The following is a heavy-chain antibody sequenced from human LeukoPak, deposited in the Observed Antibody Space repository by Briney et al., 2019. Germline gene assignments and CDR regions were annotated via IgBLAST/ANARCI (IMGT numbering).Heavy chain of an antibody. Sequence: GGSLRLSCTTSGFTFDDYAMSWVRQAPGKGLEWVGFIRTETYGGTAGFAASVKGRFSISREDSKNIAYLQMNSLKTEDTAVYYCARRSRRGCSTTSCYPDYWGQGTLVTVSS. V-gene: IGHV3-49*04. CDR2: IRTETYGGTA. CDR1: GFTFDDYA. CDR3: ARRSRRGCSTTSCYPDY. D-gene: IGHD2-2*01. J-gene: IGHJ4*02.